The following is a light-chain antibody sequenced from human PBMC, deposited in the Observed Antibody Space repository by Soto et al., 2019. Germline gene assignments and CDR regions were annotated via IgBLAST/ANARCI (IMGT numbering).Light chain of an antibody. Sequence: EIVMTQSPATLSVSPGERATLSCRASQSVSSNLAWYQHKPGQAPRLLVYGASTRASGIPDRFSGSGSGTEFTLSISSLQSEDFAVYHCHQFGRSPIFTFGPGTTVDIK. V-gene: IGKV3-15*01. J-gene: IGKJ3*01. CDR3: HQFGRSPIFT. CDR2: GAS. CDR1: QSVSSN.